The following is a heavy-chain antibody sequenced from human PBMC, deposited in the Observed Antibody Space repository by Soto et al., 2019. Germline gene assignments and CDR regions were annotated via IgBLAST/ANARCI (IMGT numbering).Heavy chain of an antibody. D-gene: IGHD4-17*01. V-gene: IGHV1-18*04. CDR1: GYTFTSYG. CDR2: ISAYNGNT. J-gene: IGHJ6*02. CDR3: ARDTPRLDYGIYYYYGMDV. Sequence: ASVKVSCKASGYTFTSYGISWVRQAPGQGLEWMGWISAYNGNTNYAQKLQGRVTMTTDTSTSTAYMELRSLRPDDTAVYYCARDTPRLDYGIYYYYGMDVWGQGTTVTVSS.